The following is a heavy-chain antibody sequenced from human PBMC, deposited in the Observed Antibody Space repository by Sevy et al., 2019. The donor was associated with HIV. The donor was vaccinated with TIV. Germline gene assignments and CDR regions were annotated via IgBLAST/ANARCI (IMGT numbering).Heavy chain of an antibody. V-gene: IGHV3-30*04. CDR2: ISYDGSNK. D-gene: IGHD2-15*01. CDR1: GFTFSSYA. J-gene: IGHJ6*02. CDR3: TRSLGYCSGGSCPYYYYYGMDV. Sequence: GGSLRLSCAASGFTFSSYAMHWVRQAPGKGLEWVAVISYDGSNKYYADSVKGRFTISRDNSKNTLYLQMNSLRAEDTDVYYCTRSLGYCSGGSCPYYYYYGMDVWGQGTTVTVSS.